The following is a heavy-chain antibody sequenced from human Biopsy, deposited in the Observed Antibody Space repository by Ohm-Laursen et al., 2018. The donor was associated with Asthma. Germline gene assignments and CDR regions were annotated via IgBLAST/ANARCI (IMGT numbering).Heavy chain of an antibody. CDR1: GSTFNPYG. D-gene: IGHD1-26*01. J-gene: IGHJ4*02. Sequence: SVKVSCKYHGSTFNPYGIGWVRQAPGQGLEWMGGVNSGLGTRSYPHKFQDRVTITADDSTSTVYMELSRLRSEDTAVYYCARKAGSCMSRTSYSLDFWGQGTLVTVSS. CDR2: VNSGLGTR. CDR3: ARKAGSCMSRTSYSLDF. V-gene: IGHV1-69*13.